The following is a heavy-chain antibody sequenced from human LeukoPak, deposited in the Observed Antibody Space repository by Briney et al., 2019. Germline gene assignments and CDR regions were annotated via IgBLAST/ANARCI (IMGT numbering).Heavy chain of an antibody. CDR2: IRYDGSNK. V-gene: IGHV3-30*02. Sequence: GGFLRLSCAASGFTFSSYGMHWVRQAPGKGLEWVAFIRYDGSNKYYADSVKGRFTISRDNSKNTLYLQMNSLRAEDTAVYYCAKEQITFGGVIVNNFDYWGQGTLVTVSS. J-gene: IGHJ4*02. D-gene: IGHD3-16*02. CDR1: GFTFSSYG. CDR3: AKEQITFGGVIVNNFDY.